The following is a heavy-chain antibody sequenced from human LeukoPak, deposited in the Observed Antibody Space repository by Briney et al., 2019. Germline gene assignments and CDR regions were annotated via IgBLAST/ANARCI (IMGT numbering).Heavy chain of an antibody. J-gene: IGHJ4*02. D-gene: IGHD1-1*01. CDR3: ARDSNSYFDY. V-gene: IGHV3-74*01. CDR1: GFTFCSYW. CDR2: INRDGSNT. Sequence: GGSLRLSCAPSGFTFCSYWMHWVRQAPGKGLVWVSRINRDGSNTGNADSVKGRFTISRDNARNTLYLQMNSLRAEDTAVYYCARDSNSYFDYWGLGSLVTVSS.